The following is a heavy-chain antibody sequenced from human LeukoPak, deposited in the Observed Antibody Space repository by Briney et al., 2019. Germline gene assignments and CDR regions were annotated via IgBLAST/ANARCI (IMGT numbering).Heavy chain of an antibody. J-gene: IGHJ4*02. D-gene: IGHD7-27*01. CDR2: ISGGGGST. Sequence: PGGSLRLSCAASGFTFSSYAMSWVRQAPGKGLEWVSGISGGGGSTYYADSVKGRFTISRDNSKNTLYLQMNSLRAEDTAVYYCTRDRGSSTLGDYWGQGTLVTVSS. CDR1: GFTFSSYA. V-gene: IGHV3-23*01. CDR3: TRDRGSSTLGDY.